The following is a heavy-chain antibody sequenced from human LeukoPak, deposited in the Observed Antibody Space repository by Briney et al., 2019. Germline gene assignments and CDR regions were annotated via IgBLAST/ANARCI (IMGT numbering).Heavy chain of an antibody. Sequence: PSETLSLTCAVYGGSFSGYYWSWIRQPPGKGLEWIGEINHSGGTNYNPSLKSRVTISVDTSKNQFSLKLSSVTAADTAVYYCARSRGWLQSHPIGYWGQGTLVTVSS. CDR2: INHSGGT. V-gene: IGHV4-34*01. J-gene: IGHJ4*02. D-gene: IGHD5-24*01. CDR1: GGSFSGYY. CDR3: ARSRGWLQSHPIGY.